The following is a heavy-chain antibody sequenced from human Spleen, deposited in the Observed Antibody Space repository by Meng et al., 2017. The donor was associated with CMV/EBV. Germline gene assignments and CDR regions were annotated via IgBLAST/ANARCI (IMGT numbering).Heavy chain of an antibody. Sequence: CKASGYAFSDHYTHWMKEAPGKGLEWLGLVDPEDGETKYAEKLQGRLLISADTSAATAYMELRSLTFDDTALYYCAMGSGNYNVGRYWGQGTLVTVSS. J-gene: IGHJ4*02. V-gene: IGHV1-69-2*01. CDR1: GYAFSDHY. D-gene: IGHD1-26*01. CDR2: VDPEDGET. CDR3: AMGSGNYNVGRY.